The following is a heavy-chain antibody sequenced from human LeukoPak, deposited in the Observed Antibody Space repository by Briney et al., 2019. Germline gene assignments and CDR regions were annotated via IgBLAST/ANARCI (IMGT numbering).Heavy chain of an antibody. CDR2: ISSSGSTI. D-gene: IGHD1-26*01. Sequence: GGSLRLSCAASGFTFRSYEMNWVRQAPGKGLEWASYISSSGSTIYYADSVKGRFTISRDNAKNSLYLQMNSLRAEDTAVYYCERRPGGSDYWGQGTLVTVSS. V-gene: IGHV3-48*03. CDR1: GFTFRSYE. J-gene: IGHJ4*02. CDR3: ERRPGGSDY.